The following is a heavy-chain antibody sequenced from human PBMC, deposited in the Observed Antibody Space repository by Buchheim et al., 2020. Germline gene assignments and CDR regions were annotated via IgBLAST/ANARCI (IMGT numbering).Heavy chain of an antibody. CDR3: ATAEGVAATSYYYYGMDV. CDR1: GGSISSSNW. V-gene: IGHV4-4*02. CDR2: IYHSGST. D-gene: IGHD2-15*01. J-gene: IGHJ6*02. Sequence: QVQLQESGPGLVKPSGTLSLTCAVSGGSISSSNWWSWVRQPPGKGLEWIGEIYHSGSTNYNPSLKSRVTISEEKTKNQFSRKLSSVTAADTAVYYCATAEGVAATSYYYYGMDVWGQGTT.